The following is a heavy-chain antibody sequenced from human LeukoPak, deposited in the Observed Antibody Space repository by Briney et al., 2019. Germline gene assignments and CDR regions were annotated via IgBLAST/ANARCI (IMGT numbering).Heavy chain of an antibody. V-gene: IGHV3-66*01. Sequence: PGGSLRLSCAASGLTVSTNHMSWVRQAPGKGLEWVSVLYSGGSIFYADSVKGRFTISRDNSKDTLYIQMNSLRVEDTAVYYCATGLGRFDCWGQGTLVTVSS. CDR2: LYSGGSI. CDR1: GLTVSTNH. D-gene: IGHD1-14*01. CDR3: ATGLGRFDC. J-gene: IGHJ4*02.